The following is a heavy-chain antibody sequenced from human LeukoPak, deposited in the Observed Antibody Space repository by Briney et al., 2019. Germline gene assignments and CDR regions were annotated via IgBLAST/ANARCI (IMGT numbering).Heavy chain of an antibody. CDR1: GFTFSSYG. CDR3: AREKGAYCTNGVCYTGVTTDY. CDR2: IKQDGSEK. J-gene: IGHJ4*02. D-gene: IGHD2-8*01. Sequence: GGSLRLSCAASGFTFSSYGMHWVRQAPGKGLEWVANIKQDGSEKYYVDSVKGRSTISRDNAKNSLYLQMNSLRAEDTAVYYCAREKGAYCTNGVCYTGVTTDYWGQGTLVTVSS. V-gene: IGHV3-7*01.